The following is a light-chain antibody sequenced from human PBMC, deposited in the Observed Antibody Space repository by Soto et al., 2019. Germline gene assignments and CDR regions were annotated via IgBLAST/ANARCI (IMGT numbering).Light chain of an antibody. V-gene: IGLV2-8*01. CDR2: EVS. CDR1: SSDVGSYNY. Sequence: QSALTQPASVSGSPGQSITISCTGTSSDVGSYNYVSWYQQNPGKAPKLMIYEVSKRPSGVPDRFSGSKSGNTASLTVSGPQAEDEADYYCSSYAGRNNYVVFGGGTKLTVL. J-gene: IGLJ2*01. CDR3: SSYAGRNNYVV.